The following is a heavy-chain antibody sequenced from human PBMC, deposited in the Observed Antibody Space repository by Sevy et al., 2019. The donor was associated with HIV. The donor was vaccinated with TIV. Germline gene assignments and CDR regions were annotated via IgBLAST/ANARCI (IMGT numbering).Heavy chain of an antibody. CDR3: ARIDYGDYEITREYXMGV. Sequence: GGSLRLSCAASGFTFSTYSMNWVRQAPGKGLEWVSSISSSSTYIYYADSVNGRFTISRNNAKNSLFLQMNSLRAEDTAVYFCARIDYGDYEITREYXMGVWGKGTTVTVSS. CDR1: GFTFSTYS. J-gene: IGHJ6*03. D-gene: IGHD4-17*01. CDR2: ISSSSTYI. V-gene: IGHV3-21*01.